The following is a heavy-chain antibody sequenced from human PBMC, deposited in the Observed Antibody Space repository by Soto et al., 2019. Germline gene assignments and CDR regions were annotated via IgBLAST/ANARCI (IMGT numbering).Heavy chain of an antibody. V-gene: IGHV1-18*01. CDR2: ISASGVP. D-gene: IGHD3-16*01. Sequence: QVQLVQSGPEVKRPGASVKVSCKAFGYTFIKYGISWVRLAPGQRPEWMGWISASGVPNYAQRYQGRFTMSVDTSSSTAFMELKSLTSDDTAIYHCARDEKNWAKFDYWGQGTLVTVSS. J-gene: IGHJ4*02. CDR1: GYTFIKYG. CDR3: ARDEKNWAKFDY.